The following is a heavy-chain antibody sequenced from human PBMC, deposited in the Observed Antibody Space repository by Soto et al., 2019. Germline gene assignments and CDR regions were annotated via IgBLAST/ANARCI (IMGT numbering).Heavy chain of an antibody. V-gene: IGHV5-51*01. CDR3: ARFIGYCSSTSCYDAFDI. CDR2: IYPGESDT. CDR1: GYSFTSYW. Sequence: GESLKISCKGSGYSFTSYWIGWVRQMPGKGLEWMGIIYPGESDTRYSPSFQGQVTISADKSISTAYLQWSSLKASDTAMYYCARFIGYCSSTSCYDAFDIWGQGTMVTVSS. J-gene: IGHJ3*02. D-gene: IGHD2-2*01.